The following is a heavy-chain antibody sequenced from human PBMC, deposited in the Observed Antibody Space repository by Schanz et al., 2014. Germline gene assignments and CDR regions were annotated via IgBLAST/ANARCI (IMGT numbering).Heavy chain of an antibody. CDR1: GITFSSHS. V-gene: IGHV3-33*08. J-gene: IGHJ3*01. D-gene: IGHD7-27*01. CDR3: ARELPGVVAFDF. CDR2: ISYDGSFK. Sequence: VQLVESGGGLVQPGGSLRLSCAASGITFSSHSFNWVRQAPGKGLEWVAVISYDGSFKNYADSVRGRITMSRDNSKNTMYLQINNLRADDTAVYYCARELPGVVAFDFWGQGTMVTVSS.